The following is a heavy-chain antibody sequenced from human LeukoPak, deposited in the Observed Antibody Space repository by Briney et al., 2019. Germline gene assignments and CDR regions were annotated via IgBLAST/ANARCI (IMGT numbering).Heavy chain of an antibody. CDR1: GGSFSGYY. Sequence: SETLSLTCAVYGGSFSGYYWSWIRQPPGKGLEWIGEINHSGSTNYNPSLKSRVTISVDTSKNQFSLKLSSVTAADTAVYYCARTPMVRGVGWFDPWGQGTLVTVSS. CDR2: INHSGST. D-gene: IGHD3-10*01. CDR3: ARTPMVRGVGWFDP. V-gene: IGHV4-34*01. J-gene: IGHJ5*02.